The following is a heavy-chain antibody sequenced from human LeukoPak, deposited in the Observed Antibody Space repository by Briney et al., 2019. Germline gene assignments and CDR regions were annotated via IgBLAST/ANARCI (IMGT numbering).Heavy chain of an antibody. V-gene: IGHV4-61*08. J-gene: IGHJ4*02. CDR2: IYYSGST. D-gene: IGHD4-23*01. CDR3: ARGGGGNGGNSWYGWYFDY. Sequence: SETLSLTCTVSGGSISSGGYYWSWIRQPPGKGLEWIGYIYYSGSTNYNPSLKSRVTISVDTSKNQFSLKLSSVTAADTAVYYCARGGGGNGGNSWYGWYFDYWGQGTLVTVSS. CDR1: GGSISSGGYY.